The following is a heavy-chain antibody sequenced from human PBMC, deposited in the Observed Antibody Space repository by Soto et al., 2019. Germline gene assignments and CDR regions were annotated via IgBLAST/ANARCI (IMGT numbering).Heavy chain of an antibody. Sequence: QVQLVESGGGVVQPGRSLRLSCAASGFTFSSYGMHWVRQAPGKGLEWVAVISYDGSNKYYADSVKGRFTISRDNSKNTLYLQMNSLRAEDTAVYYCAKDKALGRRSGRWSDYFDYWGQGTLVTVSS. CDR2: ISYDGSNK. D-gene: IGHD2-15*01. CDR3: AKDKALGRRSGRWSDYFDY. CDR1: GFTFSSYG. J-gene: IGHJ4*02. V-gene: IGHV3-30*18.